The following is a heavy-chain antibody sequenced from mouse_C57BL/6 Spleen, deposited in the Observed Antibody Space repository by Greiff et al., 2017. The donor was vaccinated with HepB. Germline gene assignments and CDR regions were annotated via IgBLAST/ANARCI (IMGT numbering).Heavy chain of an antibody. J-gene: IGHJ1*03. CDR2: IHPNSGST. V-gene: IGHV1-64*01. CDR3: ARGGDYASYWYFDV. Sequence: QVQLQQPGAELVKPGASVKLSCKASGYTFTSYWMHWVKQRPGQGLEWIGMIHPNSGSTNYNEKFKSKATLTVDKSSSTAYMQLSSLTSEDSAVYYGARGGDYASYWYFDVWGTGTTVTVSS. D-gene: IGHD2-4*01. CDR1: GYTFTSYW.